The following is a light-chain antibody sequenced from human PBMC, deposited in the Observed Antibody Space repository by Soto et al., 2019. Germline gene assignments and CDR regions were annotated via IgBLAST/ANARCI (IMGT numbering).Light chain of an antibody. CDR1: QSISNSY. CDR3: QQYGGSPAYT. V-gene: IGKV3-20*01. CDR2: GAS. J-gene: IGKJ2*01. Sequence: EIVLTQSPGTLSLSPGERATLSCRASQSISNSYLACYQQKPGQAPRPLIYGASSRATGIPDRFSGSGSGTDFTLTISRLEPEDFAVYYCQQYGGSPAYTFGQGTKLEIK.